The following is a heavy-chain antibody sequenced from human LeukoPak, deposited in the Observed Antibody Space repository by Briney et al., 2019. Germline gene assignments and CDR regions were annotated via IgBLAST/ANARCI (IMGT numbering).Heavy chain of an antibody. J-gene: IGHJ5*02. CDR1: GGTFSSYA. D-gene: IGHD2-2*01. V-gene: IGHV1-69*05. Sequence: SVKVSCKASGGTFSSYAISWVRQAPGQGLEWMGGIIPIFGTANYAQKFQGRVTITTDESTSTAYMELSSLRSEDTAVYYCARARVPAATSGSWFDPWGQGTLVTVSS. CDR3: ARARVPAATSGSWFDP. CDR2: IIPIFGTA.